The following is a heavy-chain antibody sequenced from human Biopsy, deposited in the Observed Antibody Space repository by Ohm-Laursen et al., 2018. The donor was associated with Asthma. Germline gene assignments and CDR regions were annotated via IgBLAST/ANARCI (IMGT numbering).Heavy chain of an antibody. CDR2: IYYSGRT. J-gene: IGHJ2*01. Sequence: TLSLTWIVSGDAMSTSGSYWGWIRQSPGKGLEWIGSIYYSGRTYYNPSLESRVTISADTSKNTFSLKVPSVTAADTAVYYCARAVSSSSYWYFDLWGRGDLVTVSS. CDR3: ARAVSSSSYWYFDL. D-gene: IGHD6-6*01. V-gene: IGHV4-39*02. CDR1: GDAMSTSGSY.